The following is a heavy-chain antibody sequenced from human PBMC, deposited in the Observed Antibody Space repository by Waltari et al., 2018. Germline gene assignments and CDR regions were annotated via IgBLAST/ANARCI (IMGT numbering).Heavy chain of an antibody. Sequence: EVQLVESGGGLIQPGGSLRLSCAASGFTVSSNYMSWVRQAPGKGLEWVSVIYSGGSTYDADSVKGRFTISRDNSKNTLYLQMNSLRAEDTAVYYCASMAHSYQRVFDYWGQGTLVTVSS. D-gene: IGHD2-2*01. CDR2: IYSGGST. J-gene: IGHJ4*02. CDR3: ASMAHSYQRVFDY. CDR1: GFTVSSNY. V-gene: IGHV3-53*01.